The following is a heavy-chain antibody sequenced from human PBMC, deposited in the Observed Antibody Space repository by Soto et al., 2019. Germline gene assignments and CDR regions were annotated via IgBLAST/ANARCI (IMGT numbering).Heavy chain of an antibody. CDR2: ISYAGSNK. V-gene: IGHV3-30*03. Sequence: QVQLVESGGGVVQPGRSLRLSCAASGFTFSHYGIHWVRQAPGKGLEWLAVISYAGSNKHYADSVKGRFTVSRDNSKNTLYLQMTSLRAEDTAVYFCARYSGKYQGPIDYWGQGTLVAVSS. CDR3: ARYSGKYQGPIDY. CDR1: GFTFSHYG. D-gene: IGHD1-26*01. J-gene: IGHJ4*02.